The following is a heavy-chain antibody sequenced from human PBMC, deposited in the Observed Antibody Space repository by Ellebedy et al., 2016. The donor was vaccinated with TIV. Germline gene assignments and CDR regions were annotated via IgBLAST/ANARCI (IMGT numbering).Heavy chain of an antibody. CDR3: ARGGTRYTHTSTFDY. J-gene: IGHJ4*02. CDR1: GGSFSGYY. D-gene: IGHD1-7*01. V-gene: IGHV4-34*01. CDR2: INHSGST. Sequence: GSLRLSXAVYGGSFSGYYWSWIRQPPGKGLEWIGEINHSGSTNYNPSLKSRVTISVDTSKNQFSLKLSSVTAADTAVYYCARGGTRYTHTSTFDYWGQGTLVTVSS.